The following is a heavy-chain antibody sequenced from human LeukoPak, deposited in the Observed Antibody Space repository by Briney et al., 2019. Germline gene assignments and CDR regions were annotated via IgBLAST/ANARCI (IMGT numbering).Heavy chain of an antibody. CDR3: ARGLRITMIVVVITTHAFDI. V-gene: IGHV4-34*01. D-gene: IGHD3-22*01. CDR1: GGSFSGYY. J-gene: IGHJ3*02. CDR2: INHSGST. Sequence: SETLSLTCAVYGGSFSGYYWSWIRQPPGKGLEWTGEINHSGSTNYNPSLKSRVTISVDTSKNQFSLKLSSVTAADTAVYYCARGLRITMIVVVITTHAFDIWGQGTMVTVSS.